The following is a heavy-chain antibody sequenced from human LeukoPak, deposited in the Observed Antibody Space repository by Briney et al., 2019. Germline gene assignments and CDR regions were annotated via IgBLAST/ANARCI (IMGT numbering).Heavy chain of an antibody. CDR3: GRGVSARFDP. Sequence: SQTLSLTCTVSGGSISSGGYYWSWIRQPPGEGLEWIGTVYYSGSTYYNPSLKSRVTILVDTSKNQFSLKLSSVTAADTAVYYCGRGVSARFDPWGQGTLVTVSS. J-gene: IGHJ5*02. CDR1: GGSISSGGYY. V-gene: IGHV4-39*07. CDR2: VYYSGST.